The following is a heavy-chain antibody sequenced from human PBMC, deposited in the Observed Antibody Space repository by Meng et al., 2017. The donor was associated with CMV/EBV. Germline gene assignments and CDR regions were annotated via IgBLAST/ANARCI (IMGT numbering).Heavy chain of an antibody. V-gene: IGHV1-69*05. CDR2: IIPIFGTA. D-gene: IGHD6-13*01. J-gene: IGHJ5*02. CDR3: AREGQQLDINWFDP. CDR1: GYTFTSYY. Sequence: SVKVSCKASGYTFTSYYMHWVRQAPGQGLEWMGGIIPIFGTANYAQKFQGRVTITTDESTSTAYMELSSLRSEDTAVYYCAREGQQLDINWFDPWGQGTLVTVSS.